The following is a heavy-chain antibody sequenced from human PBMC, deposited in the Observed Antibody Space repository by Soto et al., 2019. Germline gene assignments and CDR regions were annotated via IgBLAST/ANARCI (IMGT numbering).Heavy chain of an antibody. CDR1: GYTFTRYA. V-gene: IGHV1-3*01. D-gene: IGHD3-10*01. Sequence: QVQLVQSGAEVKKPGASVKVSCKASGYTFTRYAMHWVRQAPGQRLEWMGWINAGNGNTKYSQKFQGRVTISRDTSASTANMELSSLRSEDTAVYYCARGSGNYYYYGMDVLGQGTTVTFSS. CDR2: INAGNGNT. J-gene: IGHJ6*02. CDR3: ARGSGNYYYYGMDV.